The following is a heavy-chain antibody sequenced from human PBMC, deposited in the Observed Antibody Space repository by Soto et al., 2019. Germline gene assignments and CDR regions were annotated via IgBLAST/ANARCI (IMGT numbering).Heavy chain of an antibody. CDR2: IYYNGFT. D-gene: IGHD3-3*01. CDR1: GGSISSRNYY. V-gene: IGHV4-39*01. CDR3: ARQADFWSGGGGFDP. Sequence: QLQLQELGPGLVKPLETLSLICTVSGGSISSRNYYWGWIRQPPGKGLEWIGSIYYNGFTYYNPSLKSRVTRSVDTSKNQFSLRLNSVTAADPAVYYCARQADFWSGGGGFDPWGQGTLVTVSS. J-gene: IGHJ5*02.